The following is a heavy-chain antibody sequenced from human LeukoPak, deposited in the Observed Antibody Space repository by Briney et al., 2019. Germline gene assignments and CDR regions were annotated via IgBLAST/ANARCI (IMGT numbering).Heavy chain of an antibody. CDR1: GFTFSSYA. CDR3: AKDKNALCSITCRSEFDF. J-gene: IGHJ4*02. CDR2: ISGSGGST. Sequence: GGSLRLSCAASGFTFSSYAMSWVRQAPGKGLEWVSAISGSGGSTYYADSVKGRFTISRDNSKNTLYLQMNSLRAEDTALYYCAKDKNALCSITCRSEFDFWGQGTLVTVSS. D-gene: IGHD2-2*01. V-gene: IGHV3-23*01.